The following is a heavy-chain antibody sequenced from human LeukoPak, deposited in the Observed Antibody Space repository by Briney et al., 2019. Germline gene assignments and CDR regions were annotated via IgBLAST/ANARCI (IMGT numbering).Heavy chain of an antibody. V-gene: IGHV3-7*01. CDR2: INQDGGEK. Sequence: GGSLRLSCAASGFTFSSYWMTWVRQAPGKGLEWVANINQDGGEKYYVDSVKGRFTISRDNAKNSLYLQMGSLRAEDAAVYYCATDYHGYFDYWGQGTLVTVSS. CDR3: ATDYHGYFDY. J-gene: IGHJ4*02. D-gene: IGHD1-14*01. CDR1: GFTFSSYW.